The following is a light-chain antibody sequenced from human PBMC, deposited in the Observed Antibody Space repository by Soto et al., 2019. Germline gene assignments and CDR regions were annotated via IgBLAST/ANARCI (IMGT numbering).Light chain of an antibody. V-gene: IGKV1-5*03. CDR1: QGISTW. J-gene: IGKJ4*01. Sequence: DIQMTQSPSTLSVSVGDRDTITCRASQGISTWLAWYQQKPGKAPKLLIYKASSLEGGVPSRFSGSGSGTEFNITVSSLQPDDFAPYYCQQYNTYPLTFGGGTTVEIK. CDR3: QQYNTYPLT. CDR2: KAS.